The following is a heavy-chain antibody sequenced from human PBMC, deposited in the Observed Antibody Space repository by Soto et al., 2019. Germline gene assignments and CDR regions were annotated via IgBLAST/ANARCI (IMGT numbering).Heavy chain of an antibody. Sequence: ASVKVSCKASGYTFTSYDMHWVRQAPGQGLEWMGIINPSGGTTSYAQKFQGRVTMTRDMSTSTVYMELSSLRSEDTAVYYCARGITLPTPLDYWGQGTLVTVSS. J-gene: IGHJ4*02. CDR2: INPSGGTT. CDR1: GYTFTSYD. V-gene: IGHV1-46*01. CDR3: ARGITLPTPLDY. D-gene: IGHD1-20*01.